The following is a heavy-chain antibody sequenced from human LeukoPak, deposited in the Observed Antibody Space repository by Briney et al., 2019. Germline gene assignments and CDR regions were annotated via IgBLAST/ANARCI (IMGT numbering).Heavy chain of an antibody. CDR3: AKRPSGYGDYVSYFDY. Sequence: GGSLRLSCAASGFSFISYGMHWVRQAPGKGLEWVGVISDDGRRKDYADSVKGRFTISRDNSKDTLYLQMNSLRAEDTAVYYCAKRPSGYGDYVSYFDYWGQGTLVTVCS. J-gene: IGHJ4*02. CDR1: GFSFISYG. CDR2: ISDDGRRK. V-gene: IGHV3-30*18. D-gene: IGHD4-17*01.